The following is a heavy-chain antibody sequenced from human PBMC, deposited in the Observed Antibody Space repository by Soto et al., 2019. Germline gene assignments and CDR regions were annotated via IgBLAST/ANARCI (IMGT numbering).Heavy chain of an antibody. V-gene: IGHV1-46*03. D-gene: IGHD2-2*01. Sequence: ASVKVSCKASGYTFTSYYMHWVRQAPGQGLEWMGIINPSGGSTSYAQKFQGRVTMTRDTSTSTVYMELSSLRSEDTAVYYCASEYCSSTSCYPDGRYYYYYMDVWGKGTTVTVSS. J-gene: IGHJ6*03. CDR3: ASEYCSSTSCYPDGRYYYYYMDV. CDR1: GYTFTSYY. CDR2: INPSGGST.